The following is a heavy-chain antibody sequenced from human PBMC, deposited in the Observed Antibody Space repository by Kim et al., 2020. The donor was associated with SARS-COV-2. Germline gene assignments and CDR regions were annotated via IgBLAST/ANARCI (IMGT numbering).Heavy chain of an antibody. V-gene: IGHV3-74*01. J-gene: IGHJ4*02. Sequence: GTTRSYADSVKGRFTISRDNAKNTLYLQMNNLRDEDTAVYYCARGMGDYWGQGTLVSVSS. CDR2: GTTR. CDR3: ARGMGDY.